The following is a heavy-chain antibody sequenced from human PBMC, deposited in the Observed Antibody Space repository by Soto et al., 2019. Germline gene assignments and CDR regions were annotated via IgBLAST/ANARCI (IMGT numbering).Heavy chain of an antibody. Sequence: QVQLVQSGAEVEKPGASVKVSCKASGYTFTSYAMHWVRQAPGQRLEWMGWINAGNGNTKYSQKFQGRVTITRDTSASTAYMELSSPRSEDTAVYYCARGYDILTGYYPFDYWGQGTLVTVSS. CDR3: ARGYDILTGYYPFDY. CDR1: GYTFTSYA. D-gene: IGHD3-9*01. J-gene: IGHJ4*02. CDR2: INAGNGNT. V-gene: IGHV1-3*01.